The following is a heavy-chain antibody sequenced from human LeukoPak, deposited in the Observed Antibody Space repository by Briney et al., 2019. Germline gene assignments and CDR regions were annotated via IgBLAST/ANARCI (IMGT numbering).Heavy chain of an antibody. CDR3: VRDRTKYCSSTSCPLDY. CDR2: INPSSGGT. J-gene: IGHJ4*02. V-gene: IGHV1-2*02. Sequence: ASVKVSCKASGYTFTDYYMHWVRQAPGQGLEWMGWINPSSGGTNYAQKFQGRVTVTRDTSISTAYMELSRLRSDDTAVYYCVRDRTKYCSSTSCPLDYWGQGTLVTVSS. D-gene: IGHD2-2*01. CDR1: GYTFTDYY.